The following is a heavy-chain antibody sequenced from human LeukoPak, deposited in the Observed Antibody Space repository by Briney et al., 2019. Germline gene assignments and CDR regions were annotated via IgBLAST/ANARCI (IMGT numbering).Heavy chain of an antibody. D-gene: IGHD2-15*01. CDR1: GFTFSSYS. Sequence: GGSLRLSCAASGFTFSSYSMNWVRQAPGKGLEWVSSISSSSSYIYYADSVKGRFTISRDNAKNSLYLQMNSLRAEDTAVYYCARYCSGGSCYSLHYYYGMDVWGQGTTVTVSS. CDR2: ISSSSSYI. V-gene: IGHV3-21*01. CDR3: ARYCSGGSCYSLHYYYGMDV. J-gene: IGHJ6*02.